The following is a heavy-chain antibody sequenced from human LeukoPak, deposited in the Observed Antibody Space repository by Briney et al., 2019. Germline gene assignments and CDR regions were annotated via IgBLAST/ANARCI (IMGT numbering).Heavy chain of an antibody. Sequence: EASVKVSCKASIGTFSSYAISWVPHAPGQGLEWMGGIIPIFGTANCAQKFQGRVTITADESTSIAYMELSSLRSEDTAVYYCAREGDGYNGLFDYWGQGTLVTVSS. CDR2: IIPIFGTA. V-gene: IGHV1-69*13. CDR1: IGTFSSYA. J-gene: IGHJ4*02. CDR3: AREGDGYNGLFDY. D-gene: IGHD5-24*01.